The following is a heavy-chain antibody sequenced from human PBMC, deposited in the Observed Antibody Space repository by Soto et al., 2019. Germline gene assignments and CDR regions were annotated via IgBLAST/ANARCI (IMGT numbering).Heavy chain of an antibody. CDR3: AHRVPYNSYWDVGWFDP. J-gene: IGHJ5*02. D-gene: IGHD1-20*01. CDR2: IFWDDDK. CDR1: GFSLTTNGVG. V-gene: IGHV2-5*02. Sequence: QITLKESGPTLVKPTQTLTLTCTFSGFSLTTNGVGVGWIRQPPGKALEWLALIFWDDDKRYSPSLKSRLTITKDTSKNQGVLTMTYMEPVDTATYYCAHRVPYNSYWDVGWFDPWGQGTLVTVS.